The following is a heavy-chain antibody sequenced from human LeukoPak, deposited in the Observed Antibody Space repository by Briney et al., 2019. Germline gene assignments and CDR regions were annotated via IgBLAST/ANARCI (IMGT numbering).Heavy chain of an antibody. CDR3: AGRFGENNDY. CDR1: GGSISGYY. CDR2: IYYSGST. Sequence: ETSETLSLTCTVSGGSISGYYWSWIRQPPGKGLEWIGYIYYSGSTNYNPSLKSRVTISVDTSKNQFSLKLSSVTAADTAVYYCAGRFGENNDYWGQGTLVTVSS. V-gene: IGHV4-59*08. D-gene: IGHD3-10*01. J-gene: IGHJ4*02.